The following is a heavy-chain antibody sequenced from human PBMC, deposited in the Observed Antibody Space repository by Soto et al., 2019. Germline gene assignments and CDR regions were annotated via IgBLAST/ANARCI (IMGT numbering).Heavy chain of an antibody. CDR2: IIPIFGTA. Sequence: ASVNVSCKASGGTFSSYAISWVRQAPGQGLEWMGGIIPIFGTANYAQKFQGRVTITADESTSTAYMELSSLRSEDTAVYYCARDRGYYYDSSGYYFAGWFDPWGQGTLVTV. CDR3: ARDRGYYYDSSGYYFAGWFDP. CDR1: GGTFSSYA. V-gene: IGHV1-69*13. D-gene: IGHD3-22*01. J-gene: IGHJ5*02.